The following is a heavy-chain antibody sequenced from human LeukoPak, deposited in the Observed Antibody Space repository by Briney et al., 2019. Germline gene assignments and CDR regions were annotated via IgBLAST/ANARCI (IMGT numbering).Heavy chain of an antibody. J-gene: IGHJ4*02. CDR1: GGSIRSSYYY. CDR2: IYDSGST. Sequence: SETLSLTCTVSGGSIRSSYYYWGWIRQPPGKGLEWIGSIYDSGSTYYNPTLKSRVTISVDTSKNQFSLKLNSVTAADTAVYYCARDKTSIAVAGIDYWGQGTLVTVSS. V-gene: IGHV4-39*02. CDR3: ARDKTSIAVAGIDY. D-gene: IGHD6-19*01.